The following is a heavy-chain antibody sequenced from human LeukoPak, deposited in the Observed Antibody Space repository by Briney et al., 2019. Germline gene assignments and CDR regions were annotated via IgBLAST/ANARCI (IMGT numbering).Heavy chain of an antibody. V-gene: IGHV1-2*02. D-gene: IGHD3-16*01. Sequence: ASVEVSCKASGYTFTDYYMHWVRQAPGQGLEWMGWINPNSGGTNYAQKFQGRVTMTRDTSISTAYMELSRLRSDDTAVYYCARLVHSGLGEDDYWGQGTLVTVSS. CDR3: ARLVHSGLGEDDY. J-gene: IGHJ4*02. CDR2: INPNSGGT. CDR1: GYTFTDYY.